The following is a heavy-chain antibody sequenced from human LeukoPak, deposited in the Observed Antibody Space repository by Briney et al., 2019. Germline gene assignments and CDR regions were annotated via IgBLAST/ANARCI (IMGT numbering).Heavy chain of an antibody. CDR2: IKQGGGET. D-gene: IGHD5-18*01. CDR3: ARDLAYSRLDY. CDR1: GFTFSNYW. Sequence: PGGSLRLSCAASGFTFSNYWMNWVRQAPGKGLEWVANIKQGGGETYNVDSVKGRFSISRDNAKNSLYLQMNSLRVEDTAFYYCARDLAYSRLDYWGQGMLVIVSS. V-gene: IGHV3-7*01. J-gene: IGHJ4*02.